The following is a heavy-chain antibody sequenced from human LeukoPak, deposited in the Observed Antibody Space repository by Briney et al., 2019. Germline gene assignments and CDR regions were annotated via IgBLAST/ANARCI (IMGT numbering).Heavy chain of an antibody. CDR3: AKDLWKVTGGFDV. CDR2: INHGGENT. D-gene: IGHD1-1*01. V-gene: IGHV3-23*01. J-gene: IGHJ3*01. Sequence: GGSLRLSCAASGFTFSNAWMSWVRQAPGKGLEWVSGINHGGENTYYADSVKGRFTISRDNSRNTFDLQMNGLRADDTALYYCAKDLWKVTGGFDVWGQGAMVTVSS. CDR1: GFTFSNAW.